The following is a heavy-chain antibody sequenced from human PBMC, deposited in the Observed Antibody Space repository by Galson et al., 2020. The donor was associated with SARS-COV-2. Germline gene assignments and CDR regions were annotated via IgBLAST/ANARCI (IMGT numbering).Heavy chain of an antibody. CDR1: GYTFTSYA. Sequence: ASVKVSCKASGYTFTSYAMHWVRQAPGQRLEWMGWINAGNGNTKYSQKFQGRVTITRDTSASTAYMELSSLRSEDTAVYYCARDQGNYFGGWLLDYWGQGTLVTVSS. D-gene: IGHD3-22*01. V-gene: IGHV1-3*01. CDR2: INAGNGNT. J-gene: IGHJ4*02. CDR3: ARDQGNYFGGWLLDY.